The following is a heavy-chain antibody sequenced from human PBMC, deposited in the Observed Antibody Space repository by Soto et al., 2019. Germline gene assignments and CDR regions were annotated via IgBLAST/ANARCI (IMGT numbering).Heavy chain of an antibody. D-gene: IGHD5-12*01. V-gene: IGHV1-69*01. J-gene: IGHJ4*02. CDR2: IIPIFGTA. CDR1: GGTFSSYA. Sequence: QVQLVQSGAEVKKPGSSVKVSCKASGGTFSSYAISWMRQAPGQGLEWMGGIIPIFGTANYAQKFQGRVTITADESTSTDYMEPSSLRSEDTAVYYCARDRTGEMATITGGGPWCYWVQGTLVTVSS. CDR3: ARDRTGEMATITGGGPWCY.